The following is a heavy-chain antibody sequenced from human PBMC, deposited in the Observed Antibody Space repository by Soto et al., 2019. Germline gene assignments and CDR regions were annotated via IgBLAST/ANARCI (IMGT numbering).Heavy chain of an antibody. V-gene: IGHV3-74*01. Sequence: GGSLRLSCAASEFTFSSYWMHWVRQAPGKGLVWVSRINSDGSSTNYADSVKGRFTISRDNAKNTLYLQMNSLRAEDTAVYYCARAGYYDFWSGYHYGVDVWGQGTTVTVSS. CDR2: INSDGSST. D-gene: IGHD3-3*01. CDR3: ARAGYYDFWSGYHYGVDV. CDR1: EFTFSSYW. J-gene: IGHJ6*02.